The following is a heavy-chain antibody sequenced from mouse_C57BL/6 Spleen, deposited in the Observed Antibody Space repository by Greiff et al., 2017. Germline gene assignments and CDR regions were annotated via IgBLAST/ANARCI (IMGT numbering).Heavy chain of an antibody. CDR2: IDPEDGDT. CDR3: TTGQLRLGFAY. Sequence: VQLQQSRAELVRPGASVKLSCTASGFNIKDYNMHWVKQRPEQGLEWIGRIDPEDGDTEYAPKFHGKATMTADTSSNTAYLQLSSLTSEDTAVYYCTTGQLRLGFAYWGQGTLVTVSA. D-gene: IGHD3-2*02. J-gene: IGHJ3*01. V-gene: IGHV14-1*01. CDR1: GFNIKDYN.